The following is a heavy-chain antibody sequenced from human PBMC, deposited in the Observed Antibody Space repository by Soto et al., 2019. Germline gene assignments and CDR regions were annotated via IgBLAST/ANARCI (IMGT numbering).Heavy chain of an antibody. V-gene: IGHV3-33*01. CDR1: GFTFSSYG. CDR3: ARDPPPRYSSGWDIYYFDY. CDR2: IWYDGSNK. D-gene: IGHD6-19*01. Sequence: PGRSLRLSCAASGFTFSSYGMHWVRQAPGKGLEWVAVIWYDGSNKYYADSVKGRFTISRDNSKNTPYLQMNSLRAEDTAVYYCARDPPPRYSSGWDIYYFDYWGQGTLVTVSS. J-gene: IGHJ4*02.